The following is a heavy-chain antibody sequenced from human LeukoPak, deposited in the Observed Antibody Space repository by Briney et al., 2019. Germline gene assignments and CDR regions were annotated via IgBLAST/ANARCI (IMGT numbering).Heavy chain of an antibody. CDR2: IGGGDVEI. CDR3: AKVASGADY. V-gene: IGHV3-23*01. CDR1: GFTFTNNA. D-gene: IGHD6-19*01. J-gene: IGHJ4*02. Sequence: GGSLRLSCAMSGFTFTNNAMTWVRQAPGKGLEWVSTIGGGDVEIHYADSVKGRFTISRDNSKNTLYLQMSSLRAEDTAIYYCAKVASGADYWGQGSLVTVSS.